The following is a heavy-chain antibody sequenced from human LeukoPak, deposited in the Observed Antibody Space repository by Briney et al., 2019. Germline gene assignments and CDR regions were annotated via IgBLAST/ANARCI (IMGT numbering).Heavy chain of an antibody. V-gene: IGHV3-53*01. CDR3: ARVRPSGWYGYYFDY. J-gene: IGHJ4*02. CDR2: IYSGGST. D-gene: IGHD6-19*01. Sequence: GGSLRLSCAASGFTVSSNYMSWVRQAPGKGLEWVSVIYSGGSTYYADSVKGRFTISRDNSKNTLYLQMNSLRAEDTAVYYCARVRPSGWYGYYFDYWGQGTLVTVSS. CDR1: GFTVSSNY.